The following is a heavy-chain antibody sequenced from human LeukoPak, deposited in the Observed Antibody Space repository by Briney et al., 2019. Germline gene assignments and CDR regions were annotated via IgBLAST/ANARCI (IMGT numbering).Heavy chain of an antibody. Sequence: GGSLRLSCVVSGFTFSNAWISWVRQAPGKGLEWVGRIKSKTDGGTTDYAAPVKGRFTISRDDSKNTLYLQMNSLKTEDTAVYYCTKDPHEYYYGSSGYLYGAQGTLVTVSS. D-gene: IGHD3-22*01. J-gene: IGHJ4*02. CDR2: IKSKTDGGTT. V-gene: IGHV3-15*01. CDR1: GFTFSNAW. CDR3: TKDPHEYYYGSSGYLY.